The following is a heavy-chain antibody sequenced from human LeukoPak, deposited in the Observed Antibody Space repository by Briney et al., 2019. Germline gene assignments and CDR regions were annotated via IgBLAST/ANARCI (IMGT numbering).Heavy chain of an antibody. CDR2: IIGSGGST. J-gene: IGHJ2*01. Sequence: PGGSLRLSCAASGFTFSNYAMSWVRQAPGKGLEWVSVIIGSGGSTYYTDSVKGRFTLSRDNSKNTLYLQMNSLRAEDTAVYYCAKEMGGDCVRWYFDVWGRGTLVTVSS. D-gene: IGHD2-21*02. V-gene: IGHV3-23*01. CDR3: AKEMGGDCVRWYFDV. CDR1: GFTFSNYA.